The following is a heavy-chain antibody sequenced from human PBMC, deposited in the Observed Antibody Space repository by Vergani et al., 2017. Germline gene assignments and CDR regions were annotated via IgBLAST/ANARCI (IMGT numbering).Heavy chain of an antibody. V-gene: IGHV4-38-2*01. CDR3: ARRPLLPFVVVVAATRAWFDP. D-gene: IGHD2-15*01. CDR2: IYHSGST. CDR1: GYSISSGYY. J-gene: IGHJ5*02. Sequence: QVQLQESGPGLVKPSETLSLTCAVSGYSISSGYYWGWIRQPPGKGLEWIGSIYHSGSTYYNPSLKSRVTISVDTSKNQFSLKLSSVTAADTAVYYCARRPLLPFVVVVAATRAWFDPWGQGTLVTVSS.